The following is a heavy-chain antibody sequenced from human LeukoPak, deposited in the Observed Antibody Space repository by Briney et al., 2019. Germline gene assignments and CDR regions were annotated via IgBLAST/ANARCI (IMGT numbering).Heavy chain of an antibody. J-gene: IGHJ4*02. Sequence: GGSLRLSCAASGFTFSSYTMSWVRQAPGKGLEWVSTISGSSAYYADSVQGRFTISRDNSKNTLYLQMNSLRAEDTAVYYCASLDYPNYFDYWGQGTLVTVSS. D-gene: IGHD4-11*01. CDR1: GFTFSSYT. V-gene: IGHV3-23*01. CDR2: ISGSSA. CDR3: ASLDYPNYFDY.